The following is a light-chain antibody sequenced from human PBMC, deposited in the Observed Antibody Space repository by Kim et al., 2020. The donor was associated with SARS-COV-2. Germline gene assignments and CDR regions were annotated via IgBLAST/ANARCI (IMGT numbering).Light chain of an antibody. CDR1: QTIDRN. CDR3: QQSYKTPWT. V-gene: IGKV1-39*01. CDR2: GAS. J-gene: IGKJ1*01. Sequence: DIQMTQSPSSLSASLGDTVTITCRASQTIDRNLNWYQQRPGKAPDLLIFGASGLQSGVPSRFSGSRSGTDFTLTISGLEAEDFATYVCQQSYKTPWTFGHGTKV.